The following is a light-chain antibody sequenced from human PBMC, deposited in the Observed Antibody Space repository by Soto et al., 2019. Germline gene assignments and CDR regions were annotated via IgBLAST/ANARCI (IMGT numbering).Light chain of an antibody. CDR2: SNN. V-gene: IGLV1-44*01. J-gene: IGLJ1*01. CDR3: AAWDDSLNGHV. Sequence: QSVLTQPTSASVTPGQRVTISCSGSSSNIGSNTVNWYQQLPGTAPKLLIYSNNQRPSGVPDRFSGSKSGTSASLAISGLQSEDEADYYCAAWDDSLNGHVFGTGTKVTVL. CDR1: SSNIGSNT.